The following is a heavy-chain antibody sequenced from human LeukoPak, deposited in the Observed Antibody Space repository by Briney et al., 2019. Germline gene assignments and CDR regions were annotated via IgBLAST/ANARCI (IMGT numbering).Heavy chain of an antibody. D-gene: IGHD6-6*01. J-gene: IGHJ5*02. CDR2: IIPIFGTA. Sequence: SVTVSCQASGGTFTSYAISCVRQAPGQGLKWMGGIIPIFGTANYAQKFQCRVTITPDKSTSTAYMELSSLRSEDTAVYYCARQSGGPGEYSSSWGQGNLVTVSS. CDR1: GGTFTSYA. CDR3: ARQSGGPGEYSSS. V-gene: IGHV1-69*06.